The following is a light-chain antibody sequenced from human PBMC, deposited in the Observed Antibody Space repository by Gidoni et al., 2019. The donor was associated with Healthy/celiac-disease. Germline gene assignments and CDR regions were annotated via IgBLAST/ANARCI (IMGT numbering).Light chain of an antibody. CDR3: QQYNSYSPLT. Sequence: DIQITQSPSTLSASVGDRVTITCRASQSISSWLAWYQQKPGKAPKLLIYDASSLESGVPSRFSGSGSGTEFTLTISSLQPDDFATYYCQQYNSYSPLTFGGGTKVEIK. CDR2: DAS. V-gene: IGKV1-5*01. J-gene: IGKJ4*01. CDR1: QSISSW.